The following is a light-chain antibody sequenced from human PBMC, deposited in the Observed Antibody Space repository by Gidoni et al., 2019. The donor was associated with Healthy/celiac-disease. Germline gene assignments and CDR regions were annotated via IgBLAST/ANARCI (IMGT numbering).Light chain of an antibody. V-gene: IGKV1-39*01. J-gene: IGKJ2*02. CDR2: AAS. Sequence: DSQMTQSPSSLSASVGDRVTTTSRASQSISSYYAWYQQKPGKAPKLLIYAASSLQGGVSSRFSGSGAVTDFTLTISSLPPEDFATYYCQQSYSTPRTFGQGTKLEIK. CDR1: QSISSY. CDR3: QQSYSTPRT.